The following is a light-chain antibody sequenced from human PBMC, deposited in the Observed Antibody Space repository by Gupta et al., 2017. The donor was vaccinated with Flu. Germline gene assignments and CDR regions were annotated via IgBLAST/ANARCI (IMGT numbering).Light chain of an antibody. Sequence: PSSLSASVGDRVTITCRASQSMADYLHWYQQKPGKAPKLLIYAASTLQSGVPSRFSGSGSGTDFTLSISSLQPEDFATYYCQQTDRTPATFGQGTKVEIK. CDR2: AAS. CDR1: QSMADY. V-gene: IGKV1-39*01. J-gene: IGKJ1*01. CDR3: QQTDRTPAT.